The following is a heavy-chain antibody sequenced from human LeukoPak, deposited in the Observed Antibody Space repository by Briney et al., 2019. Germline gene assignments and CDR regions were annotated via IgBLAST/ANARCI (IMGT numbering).Heavy chain of an antibody. V-gene: IGHV1-2*04. CDR3: ARASTPSYSSSHVTI. CDR1: GYTFTGYY. D-gene: IGHD6-13*01. J-gene: IGHJ3*02. CDR2: INPNSGGT. Sequence: ASVKVSCKASGYTFTGYYMHWVRQAPGQGLEWMGWINPNSGGTNYAQKFQGWVTMTRDTSISTAYMELSRLRSDDTAVYYCARASTPSYSSSHVTIWGQGTMVTVSP.